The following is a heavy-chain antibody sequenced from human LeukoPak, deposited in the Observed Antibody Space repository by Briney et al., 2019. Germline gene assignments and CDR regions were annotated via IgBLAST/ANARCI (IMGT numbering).Heavy chain of an antibody. CDR3: ARRPGYSTWFVP. J-gene: IGHJ5*02. Sequence: SETLSLTCAVYGGSFSGYYWSWIRQPPGKGLEWIGEINNSGSTNYNPSLKSRVTISVDTSKNQFSLKLSSVTAADTAVYYSARRPGYSTWFVPWGQGTLLALSS. D-gene: IGHD4-23*01. V-gene: IGHV4-34*01. CDR1: GGSFSGYY. CDR2: INNSGST.